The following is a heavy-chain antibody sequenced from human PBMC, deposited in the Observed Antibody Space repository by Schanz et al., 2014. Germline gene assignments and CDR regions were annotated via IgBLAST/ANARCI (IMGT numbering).Heavy chain of an antibody. CDR3: AREDCSATSCYFRY. D-gene: IGHD2-21*01. CDR1: GFTFISYD. V-gene: IGHV3-33*08. J-gene: IGHJ4*02. CDR2: IRYDGRNK. Sequence: VQLLESGGGLVQPGGSLRLSCTVSGFTFISYDIHWVRQAPGKGLEWVAVIRYDGRNKNFVESVKGRFTISRDNSNNTVYLQMNTLRAEDTAVYYCAREDCSATSCYFRYWGQGTLVTVSS.